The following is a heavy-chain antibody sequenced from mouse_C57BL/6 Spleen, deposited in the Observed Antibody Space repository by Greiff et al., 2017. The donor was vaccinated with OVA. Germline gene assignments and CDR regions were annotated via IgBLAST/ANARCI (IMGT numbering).Heavy chain of an antibody. V-gene: IGHV1-54*01. D-gene: IGHD2-4*01. CDR3: ARRGLGN. CDR2: INPGSGGT. CDR1: GYAFTNYL. Sequence: VKLQESGAELVRPGTSVKVSCKASGYAFTNYLIEWVKQRPGQGLEWIGVINPGSGGTNYNEKFKGKATLTADKSSSTAYMQLSSLTSEDSAVYFCARRGLGNWGQGTLVTVSA. J-gene: IGHJ3*01.